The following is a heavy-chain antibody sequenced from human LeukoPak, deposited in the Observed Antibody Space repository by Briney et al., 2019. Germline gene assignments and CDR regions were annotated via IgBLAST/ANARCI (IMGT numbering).Heavy chain of an antibody. J-gene: IGHJ4*02. Sequence: QPGGSLRLSCAASGFTFSSYWMSCVRQAPGKRREWVANIKQDGSEKYYVGSVKGRFTISRDNAKNSLYLQMNSLRAEDTAVYYCARVSPNTVTTLQYFDYWGQGTLVTVSS. CDR2: IKQDGSEK. V-gene: IGHV3-7*01. CDR3: ARVSPNTVTTLQYFDY. D-gene: IGHD4-17*01. CDR1: GFTFSSYW.